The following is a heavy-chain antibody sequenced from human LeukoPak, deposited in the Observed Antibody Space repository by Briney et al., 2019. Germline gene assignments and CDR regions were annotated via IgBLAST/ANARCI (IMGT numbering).Heavy chain of an antibody. CDR3: AKASGVTKPYFYY. J-gene: IGHJ4*02. CDR2: IWYDGSNK. CDR1: GFTFSSHG. V-gene: IGHV3-33*06. D-gene: IGHD2-21*02. Sequence: GGPLRLSCAASGFTFSSHGMHWVRQAPGKGLEWVAGIWYDGSNKYHTDSVKRRFTISSDDSKNTVYLQMNCLRAEDTAVYYCAKASGVTKPYFYYWGQGTLVTVSS.